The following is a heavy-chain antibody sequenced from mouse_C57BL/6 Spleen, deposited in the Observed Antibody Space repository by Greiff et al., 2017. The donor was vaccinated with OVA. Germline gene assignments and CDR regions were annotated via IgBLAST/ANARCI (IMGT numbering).Heavy chain of an antibody. V-gene: IGHV1-82*01. CDR2: IYPGDGDT. CDR3: AREEFYYYGSSYAMDY. D-gene: IGHD1-1*01. Sequence: QVQLKQSGPELVKPGASVKISCKASGYAFSSSWMNWVKQRPGKGLEWIGRIYPGDGDTNYNGKFKGKATLTADKSSSTAYMQLSSLTSEDSAVYFCAREEFYYYGSSYAMDYWGQGTSDTVSS. CDR1: GYAFSSSW. J-gene: IGHJ4*01.